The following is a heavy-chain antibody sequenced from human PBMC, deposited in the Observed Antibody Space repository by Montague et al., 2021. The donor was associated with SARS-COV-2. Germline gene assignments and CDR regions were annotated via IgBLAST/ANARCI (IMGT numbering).Heavy chain of an antibody. Sequence: SLRLSCAASGFTFSSYGMHWVRQAPGKGLEWVAVISYDGSNKYYADSVKGRFTISRDNSKNTLYLQMNSLRAEDTAVYYCAKDFTLAQPWDWYFDLWGRGTLVTVSS. CDR3: AKDFTLAQPWDWYFDL. V-gene: IGHV3-30*18. CDR1: GFTFSSYG. J-gene: IGHJ2*01. CDR2: ISYDGSNK. D-gene: IGHD3-16*01.